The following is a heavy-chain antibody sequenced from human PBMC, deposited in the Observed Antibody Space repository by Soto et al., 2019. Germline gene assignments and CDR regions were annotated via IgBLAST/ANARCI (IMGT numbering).Heavy chain of an antibody. Sequence: SGPTLVNPTQTLTLTCTFSGFSLSTSGVGVGRIRQPPGKALEWLALIYWDDDKRYSPSLKSRLTITEDTSKNQVVLTMTNMDPVDTATYYCARRGGSYRINWFAPGGQGTLVTVSS. V-gene: IGHV2-5*02. CDR3: ARRGGSYRINWFAP. D-gene: IGHD3-16*02. CDR2: IYWDDDK. CDR1: GFSLSTSGVG. J-gene: IGHJ5*02.